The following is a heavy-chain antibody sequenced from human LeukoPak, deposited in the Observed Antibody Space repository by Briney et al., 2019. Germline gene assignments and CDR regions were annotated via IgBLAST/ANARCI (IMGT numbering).Heavy chain of an antibody. D-gene: IGHD2-15*01. Sequence: PGRSLRLSCAASGFTFSSYGMHWVRQAPGKGLEWVAVIWYNGSNKYYADSVKGRFTISRDNSKNTLYLQMNSLRAEDTAVYYYARDNRYCSGGSCYPRSFFDYWGQGTLVTVSS. CDR1: GFTFSSYG. J-gene: IGHJ4*02. CDR2: IWYNGSNK. V-gene: IGHV3-33*01. CDR3: ARDNRYCSGGSCYPRSFFDY.